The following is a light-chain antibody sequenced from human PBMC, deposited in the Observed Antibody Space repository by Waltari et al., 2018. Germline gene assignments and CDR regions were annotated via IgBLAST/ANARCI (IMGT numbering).Light chain of an antibody. CDR3: CSYAGP. J-gene: IGLJ2*01. V-gene: IGLV2-11*01. CDR2: EVT. CDR1: SSDVGGYNY. Sequence: QSALTQPRSVSGSPGQSVAISCTGTSSDVGGYNYVSWYQQHPGKAPKLMIYEVTKRPSGCPDRFSGSKSGNTASLTISGLQADDEADYYCCSYAGPFGGGTKLTVL.